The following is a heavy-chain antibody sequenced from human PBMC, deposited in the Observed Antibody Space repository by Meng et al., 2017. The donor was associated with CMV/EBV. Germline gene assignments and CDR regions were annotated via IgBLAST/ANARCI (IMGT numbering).Heavy chain of an antibody. V-gene: IGHV3-21*01. CDR3: ASELDYDFWSGYYPFDY. CDR2: ISSSSYI. J-gene: IGHJ4*02. Sequence: GESLKISCAASGFTFSSYSMNWVRQAPGKGLEWVSSISSSSYIYYADSVKGRFTISRDNAKNSLYLQMNSLRAEDTAVYYCASELDYDFWSGYYPFDYWGQGTLVTVSS. D-gene: IGHD3-3*01. CDR1: GFTFSSYS.